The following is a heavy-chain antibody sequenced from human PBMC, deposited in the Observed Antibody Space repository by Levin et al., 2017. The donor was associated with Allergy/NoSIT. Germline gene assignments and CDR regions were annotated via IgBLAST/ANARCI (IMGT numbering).Heavy chain of an antibody. V-gene: IGHV4-39*07. CDR2: IYYSGST. Sequence: SSETLSLTCTVSGGSISSSSYYWGWIRQPPGKGLEWIGSIYYSGSTYYNPSLKSRVTISVDTSKNQFSLKLSSVTAADTAVYYCARDSTLATVGYWGQGTLVTVSS. D-gene: IGHD4-11*01. CDR1: GGSISSSSYY. CDR3: ARDSTLATVGY. J-gene: IGHJ4*02.